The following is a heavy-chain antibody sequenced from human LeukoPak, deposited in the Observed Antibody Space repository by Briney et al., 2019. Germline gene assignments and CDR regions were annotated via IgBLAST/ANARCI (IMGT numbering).Heavy chain of an antibody. D-gene: IGHD3-9*01. J-gene: IGHJ4*02. CDR2: ITYNGAAT. V-gene: IGHV3-23*01. CDR1: GFIFCGYA. CDR3: AKDGLYFDGSTHIYYFDS. Sequence: AGGSLRLSCAASGFIFCGYAMTWVRQAPGKGLEWVSSITYNGAATYYLDSVKARFTISRDNSRSTLYLQMDSLTAEDTALYYCAKDGLYFDGSTHIYYFDSWGQGTLVAVSS.